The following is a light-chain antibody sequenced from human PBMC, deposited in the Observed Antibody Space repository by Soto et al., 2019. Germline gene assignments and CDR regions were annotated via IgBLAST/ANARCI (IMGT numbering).Light chain of an antibody. J-gene: IGKJ4*01. CDR2: DAS. CDR1: QNININY. Sequence: EIVMTQSPGTLSLSPGERATLSCRASQNININYLAWYQQKPGQAPRLLIYDASNRATGIPARFSGSGSGTDFTLTISSLEPEDFAVYYCQQRSNWPLTFGGGTKVDIK. V-gene: IGKV3-11*01. CDR3: QQRSNWPLT.